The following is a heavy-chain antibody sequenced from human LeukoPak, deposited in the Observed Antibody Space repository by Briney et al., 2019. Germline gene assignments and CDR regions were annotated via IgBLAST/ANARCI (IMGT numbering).Heavy chain of an antibody. CDR3: ARANSEYSSSWYRTTSEAYYFDY. J-gene: IGHJ4*02. Sequence: GRSLRLSCAASGFTFSSYAMHWVRQAPGKGLEWVAVISYDGSNKYYADSVKGRFTISRDNSKNTLYLQMNSLRAGDTAVYYCARANSEYSSSWYRTTSEAYYFDYWGQGTLVTVSS. CDR2: ISYDGSNK. CDR1: GFTFSSYA. D-gene: IGHD6-13*01. V-gene: IGHV3-30*04.